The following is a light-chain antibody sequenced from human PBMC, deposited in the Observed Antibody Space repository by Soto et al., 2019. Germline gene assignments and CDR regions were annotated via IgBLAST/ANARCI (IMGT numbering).Light chain of an antibody. Sequence: EIVLTQSPGTLSLSPGERATLSCRPSQSVSSSYLAWYQQKPGQAPRLLIYAASSRATGIPDRFSGSGSGTDFTLTISRLEPEDFAVYYCQQYGSPPGTFGQGTKVEIK. V-gene: IGKV3-20*01. J-gene: IGKJ1*01. CDR2: AAS. CDR3: QQYGSPPGT. CDR1: QSVSSSY.